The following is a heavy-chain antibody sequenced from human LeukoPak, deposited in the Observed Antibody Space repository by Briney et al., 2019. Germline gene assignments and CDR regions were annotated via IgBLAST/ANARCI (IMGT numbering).Heavy chain of an antibody. V-gene: IGHV3-23*01. D-gene: IGHD1-26*01. J-gene: IGHJ4*02. CDR1: GFTFSSYA. CDR2: ISGFSERT. Sequence: GGSLRLSCEGSGFTFSSYAMSWVRQAPGKGLEWVSAISGFSERTYYADSVKGRFTISRDNSKNTLYLQMNSLRAEDTAVCYCANGDQWELLGLDYWGQGTLVTVSS. CDR3: ANGDQWELLGLDY.